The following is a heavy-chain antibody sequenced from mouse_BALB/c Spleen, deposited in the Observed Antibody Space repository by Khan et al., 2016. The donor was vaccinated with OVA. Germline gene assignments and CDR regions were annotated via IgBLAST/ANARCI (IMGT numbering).Heavy chain of an antibody. CDR1: GYTFTDYY. CDR2: ISPGSGDT. Sequence: VELVESGAELARPGASVKLSCKASGYTFTDYYINWVKQRTGQGLEWIGEISPGSGDTYYNERFKGKATLTADKSSSTAYMQLSSLTSEASAVYFCAIRNYFGYTFAYWGQGTLVTVSA. CDR3: AIRNYFGYTFAY. J-gene: IGHJ3*01. D-gene: IGHD1-2*01. V-gene: IGHV1-77*01.